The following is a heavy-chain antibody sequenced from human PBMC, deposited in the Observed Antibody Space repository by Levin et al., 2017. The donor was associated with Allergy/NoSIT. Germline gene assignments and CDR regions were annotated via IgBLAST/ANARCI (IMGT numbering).Heavy chain of an antibody. CDR1: GFTVGSSY. D-gene: IGHD2-21*01. V-gene: IGHV3-53*01. J-gene: IGHJ4*02. CDR3: ARDSYSRY. CDR2: IRTGADT. Sequence: GGSLRLSCAASGFTVGSSYMSWVRQAPGKGLEWVSIIRTGADTYYADSVKGRFTISRDDSKNTLYLQMNSLTVEDTAVYYCARDSYSRYWGQGTLVTVSS.